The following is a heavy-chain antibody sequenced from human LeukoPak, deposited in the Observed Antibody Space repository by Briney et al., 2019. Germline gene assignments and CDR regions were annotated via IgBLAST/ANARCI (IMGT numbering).Heavy chain of an antibody. Sequence: GGSLRLSCVASGFTFSSYSMNWVRQAPGKGLEWVSYISSSSSTIYYADSVKGRFTISRDNAKNSLYLQMNSLRAEDTAVYYCARDILAAAGLEFAFDIWGQGTMVTVSS. J-gene: IGHJ3*02. CDR2: ISSSSSTI. D-gene: IGHD6-13*01. CDR3: ARDILAAAGLEFAFDI. CDR1: GFTFSSYS. V-gene: IGHV3-48*01.